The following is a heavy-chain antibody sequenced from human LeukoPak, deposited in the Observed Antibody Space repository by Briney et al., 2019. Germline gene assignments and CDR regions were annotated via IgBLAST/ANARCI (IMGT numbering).Heavy chain of an antibody. Sequence: GGSLRLSCAVSGFTFSSYSMNWVRQAPGKGLEWVSSISSSSSYIYYADSVKGRFTISRDNAKNSLYLQMNSLRAGDTAVYYCARVKTYDYVWGSYGTKTHLDYWGQGTLVTVSS. CDR2: ISSSSSYI. CDR1: GFTFSSYS. J-gene: IGHJ4*02. V-gene: IGHV3-21*01. D-gene: IGHD3-16*01. CDR3: ARVKTYDYVWGSYGTKTHLDY.